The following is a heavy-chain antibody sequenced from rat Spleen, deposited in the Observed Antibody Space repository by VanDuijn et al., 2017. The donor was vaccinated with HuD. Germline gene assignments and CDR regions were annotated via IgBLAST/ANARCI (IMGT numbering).Heavy chain of an antibody. D-gene: IGHD5-1*01. CDR2: ISSDGGNT. CDR3: ARHRDWGRGWFAY. CDR1: GFTFSDYY. J-gene: IGHJ3*01. V-gene: IGHV5-25*01. Sequence: EVQLVESGGGLVQPGRSLKLSCAASGFTFSDYYMAWVRQAPTKGLEWVATISSDGGNTYYRDSVKGRFTISRDNAKSTLYLQMDSLRSEDTATYYCARHRDWGRGWFAYWGQGTLVTVSS.